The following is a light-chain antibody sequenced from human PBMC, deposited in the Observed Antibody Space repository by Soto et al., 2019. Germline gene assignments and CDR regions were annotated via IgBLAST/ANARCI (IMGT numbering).Light chain of an antibody. CDR1: SGHNSYA. CDR3: QTWGTGPAV. CDR2: LNSDGSH. J-gene: IGLJ7*01. Sequence: QTVVTQSPSASASLGASVKLTCTLSSGHNSYAIAWHQQQPEKGPRYLMNLNSDGSHTKGDGIPDRFSGSSSGTERYLTISSLQSVDDADYYCQTWGTGPAVFGGGTQLTVL. V-gene: IGLV4-69*01.